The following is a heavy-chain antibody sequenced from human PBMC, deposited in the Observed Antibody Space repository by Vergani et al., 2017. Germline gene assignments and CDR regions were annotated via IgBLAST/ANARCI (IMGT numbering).Heavy chain of an antibody. CDR1: AFTFSSYG. Sequence: QVQLVESGGGVVQPGKSLRLSCAASAFTFSSYGMHWVRQAPGKGLEWVAVMSYDGSNKFYADSVKGRFTISRDNSKNTLYLQMNSLRAEDTAVYYCAKDLRPYGDLGMGYMDVWGRGTTVTVSS. V-gene: IGHV3-30*18. D-gene: IGHD4-17*01. J-gene: IGHJ6*03. CDR2: MSYDGSNK. CDR3: AKDLRPYGDLGMGYMDV.